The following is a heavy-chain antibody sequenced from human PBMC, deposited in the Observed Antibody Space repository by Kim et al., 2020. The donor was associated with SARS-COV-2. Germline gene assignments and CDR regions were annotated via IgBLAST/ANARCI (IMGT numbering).Heavy chain of an antibody. CDR3: ARERLITIFGVVINDAFDI. CDR2: ISSSSYT. J-gene: IGHJ3*02. CDR1: GFTFSDYY. V-gene: IGHV3-11*05. D-gene: IGHD3-3*01. Sequence: GGSLRLSCAASGFTFSDYYMSWIRQAPGKGLEWVSYISSSSYTKHADSVKGRFTISRDNAKNSLYLQMNSLRAEDTAVYYCARERLITIFGVVINDAFDIWGQGTMVTVSS.